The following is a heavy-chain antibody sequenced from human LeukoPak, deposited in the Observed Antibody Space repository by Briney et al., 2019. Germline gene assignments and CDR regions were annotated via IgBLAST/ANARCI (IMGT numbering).Heavy chain of an antibody. Sequence: SETLSLTCAVYGGSFRGYYWSWIRQPPGKGLEWIGEINHSGSTNYNPSLKSRVTISLDASMKKFSLKLNSVTAADTAVYYCASTERCSTTCPLDYWGQGTLVTVSS. CDR3: ASTERCSTTCPLDY. V-gene: IGHV4-34*01. J-gene: IGHJ4*02. CDR2: INHSGST. CDR1: GGSFRGYY. D-gene: IGHD2-2*01.